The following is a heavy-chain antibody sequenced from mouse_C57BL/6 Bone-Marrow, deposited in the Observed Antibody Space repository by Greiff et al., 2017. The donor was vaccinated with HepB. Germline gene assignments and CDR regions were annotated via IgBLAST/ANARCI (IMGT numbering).Heavy chain of an antibody. CDR3: TLTTVVATPFDY. Sequence: VHVKQSGAELVRPGASVKLSCTASGFNIKDDYMHWVKQRPEQGLEWIGWIDPENGDTEYASKFQGKATITADTSSNTAYLQLSSLTSEDTAVYYYTLTTVVATPFDYWGQGTTLTVSS. J-gene: IGHJ2*01. D-gene: IGHD1-1*01. V-gene: IGHV14-4*01. CDR1: GFNIKDDY. CDR2: IDPENGDT.